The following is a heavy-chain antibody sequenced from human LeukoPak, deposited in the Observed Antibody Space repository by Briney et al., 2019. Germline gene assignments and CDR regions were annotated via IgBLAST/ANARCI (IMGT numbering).Heavy chain of an antibody. Sequence: SETLSLTCSVSGGSISSYYWSWIRQPAGKGLEWIGRIYTSGSTNYNPSLKSRVTISVDTSKNQFSLKLTSVTAADTAVYYCARDATIAAPLMSWGQGTLVIVSS. D-gene: IGHD6-13*01. CDR1: GGSISSYY. CDR2: IYTSGST. V-gene: IGHV4-4*07. J-gene: IGHJ4*02. CDR3: ARDATIAAPLMS.